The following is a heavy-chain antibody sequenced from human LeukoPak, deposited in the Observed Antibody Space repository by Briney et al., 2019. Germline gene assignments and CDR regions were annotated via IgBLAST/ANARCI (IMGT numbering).Heavy chain of an antibody. V-gene: IGHV3-66*01. Sequence: QPGGPLRLSCAASGLTVSSDYMSWVRQAPGKGLEWVSVIYSGGGTYYADSVRGRFTISRDNSKNTLYLQLNSLRAEDTAVYYCARYPYSTSSWSDPWGQGTLVTVSS. J-gene: IGHJ5*02. CDR1: GLTVSSDY. CDR2: IYSGGGT. D-gene: IGHD6-6*01. CDR3: ARYPYSTSSWSDP.